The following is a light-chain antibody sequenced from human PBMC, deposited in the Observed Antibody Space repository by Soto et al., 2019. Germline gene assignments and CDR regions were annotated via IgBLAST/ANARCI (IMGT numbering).Light chain of an antibody. V-gene: IGKV3-20*01. CDR3: QQYGSSPCT. CDR2: GAS. J-gene: IGKJ1*01. Sequence: IVLTQSPGTLSLSPGERATLSCRASQSVSSSYLAWYQQKPGQAPRPLIYGASSRAIGIPDRFSGSGSGTDFTLTISRLEPEDFAVYYCQQYGSSPCTFGQGTKVDIK. CDR1: QSVSSSY.